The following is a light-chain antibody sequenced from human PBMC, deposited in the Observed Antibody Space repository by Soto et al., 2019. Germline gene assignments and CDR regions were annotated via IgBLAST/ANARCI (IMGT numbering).Light chain of an antibody. CDR2: GAS. J-gene: IGKJ1*01. Sequence: EIVLTQSPATLSLSPGEGATLSCRASQSVRSGSLAWYQQRPGQAPRLLIFGASSRATDIPDRFSGSGYGTDFTLTISSLQPDDFATYYCQHYNSYGTFGQGTKVDIK. CDR1: QSVRSGS. V-gene: IGKV3-20*01. CDR3: QHYNSYGT.